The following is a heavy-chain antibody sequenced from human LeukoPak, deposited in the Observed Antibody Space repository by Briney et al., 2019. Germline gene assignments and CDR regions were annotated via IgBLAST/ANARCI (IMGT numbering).Heavy chain of an antibody. Sequence: PWGSLTLSCAASGFAFSNYDMHWVRQATGKGLEWVSAIGTAGDTYYQGSVRGRFTMSRENAKNSLYLQMNSLTAGDTAVYYCARGADTHFDYWGPGNLGSVSS. D-gene: IGHD2-15*01. V-gene: IGHV3-13*04. CDR3: ARGADTHFDY. CDR2: IGTAGDT. CDR1: GFAFSNYD. J-gene: IGHJ4*02.